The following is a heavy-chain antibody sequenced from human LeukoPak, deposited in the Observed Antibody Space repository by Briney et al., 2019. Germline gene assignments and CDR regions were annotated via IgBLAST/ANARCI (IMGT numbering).Heavy chain of an antibody. CDR3: ARHVTSSRFLEWLLSKGFDY. V-gene: IGHV4-34*01. D-gene: IGHD3-3*01. J-gene: IGHJ4*02. CDR1: GGSFSGYY. Sequence: SETLSLTCAVYGGSFSGYYWSWIRQPPGKGLEWIGEINHSGSTNYNPSLKSRVTISVDTSKNQFSLKLSSVTAADTAVYYCARHVTSSRFLEWLLSKGFDYWGQGTLVTVSS. CDR2: INHSGST.